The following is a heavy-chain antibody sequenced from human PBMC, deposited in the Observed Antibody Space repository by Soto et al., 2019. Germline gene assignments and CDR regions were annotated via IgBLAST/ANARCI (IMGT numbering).Heavy chain of an antibody. J-gene: IGHJ4*02. Sequence: EVQLVESGGGLVKPGGSLRLSCAASGFTFSSYSMNWVRQAPGKGLEWVSSISSSSSYIYYADSGKGRVTISRDNAKNSLYLQMNSLRAEDTAVYYCARGVGGRDSWYFDYWGKGTLVTVSA. V-gene: IGHV3-21*01. CDR3: ARGVGGRDSWYFDY. CDR2: ISSSSSYI. D-gene: IGHD2-21*01. CDR1: GFTFSSYS.